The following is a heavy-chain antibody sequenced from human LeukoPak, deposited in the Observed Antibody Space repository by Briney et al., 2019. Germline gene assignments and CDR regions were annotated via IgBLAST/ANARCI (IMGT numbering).Heavy chain of an antibody. J-gene: IGHJ4*02. D-gene: IGHD1-1*01. CDR3: VRDWNGDYFDY. CDR1: GDSISSGSYY. Sequence: PSETLSLTCIVSGDSISSGSYYWTWLRQPAGKGLEWIGRIHTSGNTNYSPSLKSRVTISRDTSKNQFSLRLTPVTAADTAAYYCVRDWNGDYFDYWGQGTLVTVSS. CDR2: IHTSGNT. V-gene: IGHV4-61*02.